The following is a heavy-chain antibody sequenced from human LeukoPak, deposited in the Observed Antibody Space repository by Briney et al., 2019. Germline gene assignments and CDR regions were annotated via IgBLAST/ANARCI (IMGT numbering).Heavy chain of an antibody. V-gene: IGHV4-39*07. Sequence: PSETLSLTCTVSGGSISSSSYYWGWIRQPPGKGLEWIGSIYYSGSTYYNPSLKSRVTISVDTSKNQFSLKLSSVTAADTAVYYCARDRIAAAGEEYFQHWGQGTLVTVSS. D-gene: IGHD6-13*01. CDR1: GGSISSSSYY. CDR2: IYYSGST. J-gene: IGHJ1*01. CDR3: ARDRIAAAGEEYFQH.